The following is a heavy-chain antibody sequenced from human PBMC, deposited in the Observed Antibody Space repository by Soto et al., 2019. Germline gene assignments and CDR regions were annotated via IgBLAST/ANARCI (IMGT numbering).Heavy chain of an antibody. CDR1: GFTFSSYW. CDR2: IKQDGSEK. D-gene: IGHD2-2*01. Sequence: GGSLRLSCAASGFTFSSYWMSWVRQAPGKGLEWVANIKQDGSEKYYVDSVKGRFTISRDNAKNSLYLQMNSLRAEDTAVYYCARDKVPAAKDYYYYYMDVWGKGTTVTVSS. J-gene: IGHJ6*03. V-gene: IGHV3-7*01. CDR3: ARDKVPAAKDYYYYYMDV.